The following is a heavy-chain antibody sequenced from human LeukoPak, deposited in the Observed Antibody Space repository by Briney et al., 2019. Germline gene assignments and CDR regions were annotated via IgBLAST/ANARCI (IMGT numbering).Heavy chain of an antibody. CDR2: IYSGGST. CDR3: ARGLKYSTGWYYFDY. J-gene: IGHJ4*02. D-gene: IGHD6-19*01. V-gene: IGHV3-66*01. CDR1: GFTFSSYS. Sequence: GGSLRLSCAASGFTFSSYSMLWVRQAPGKGLEWVSVIYSGGSTYYADSVKGRFTISRDNSKNQLYLQMNSLRAEDTAVYYCARGLKYSTGWYYFDYWGQGTLVTVSS.